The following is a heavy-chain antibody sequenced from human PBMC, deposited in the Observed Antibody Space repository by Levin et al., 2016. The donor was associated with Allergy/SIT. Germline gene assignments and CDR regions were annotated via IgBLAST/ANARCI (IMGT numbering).Heavy chain of an antibody. D-gene: IGHD3-3*01. CDR3: GISGTHYDFWSGYYRYYYYYYMDV. Sequence: WVRQAPGQGLEWMGGIIPIFGTANYAQKFQGRVTITADESTSTAYMELSSLRSEDTAVYYCGISGTHYDFWSGYYRYYYYYYMDVWGKGTTVTVSS. V-gene: IGHV1-69*01. CDR2: IIPIFGTA. J-gene: IGHJ6*03.